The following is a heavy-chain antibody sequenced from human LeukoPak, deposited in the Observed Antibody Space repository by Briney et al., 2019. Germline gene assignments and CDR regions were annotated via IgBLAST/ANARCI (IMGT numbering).Heavy chain of an antibody. Sequence: SETLSLTCAVYGGSFSGYYWSWIRQPPGKGLEWIGEINHSGSTNYNPSLKSRVTISVDTSKNQFSLKLSSVTAADTAVYYCARGGQQWLVTTIDYWGQGTLVTVSS. CDR2: INHSGST. J-gene: IGHJ4*02. V-gene: IGHV4-34*01. CDR1: GGSFSGYY. D-gene: IGHD6-19*01. CDR3: ARGGQQWLVTTIDY.